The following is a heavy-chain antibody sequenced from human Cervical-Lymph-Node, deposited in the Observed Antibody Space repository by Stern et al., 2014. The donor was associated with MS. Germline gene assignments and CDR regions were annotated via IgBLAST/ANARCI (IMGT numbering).Heavy chain of an antibody. D-gene: IGHD3-9*01. J-gene: IGHJ3*02. CDR3: ASALNPYDILTNTRAFNDGFDI. V-gene: IGHV4-30-4*01. Sequence: QLQLQESGPRLVKPSQTLSLLCTVSGGSVRRPDYLWAWIRQPPGKGLEWIGYIDYRGSTDYSPSLKSRLTISMDTSKTHFSLNLWSVTAADTAVYFCASALNPYDILTNTRAFNDGFDIWGQWTMVTVSS. CDR2: IDYRGST. CDR1: GGSVRRPDYL.